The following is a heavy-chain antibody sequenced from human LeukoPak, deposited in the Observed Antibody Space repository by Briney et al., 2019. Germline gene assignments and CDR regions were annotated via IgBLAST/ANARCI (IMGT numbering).Heavy chain of an antibody. CDR1: GGSISSSSYY. J-gene: IGHJ5*02. CDR2: IYYSGST. Sequence: SETLSLTYTVSGGSISSSSYYWGWIRQPPGKGLEWIGIIYYSGSTYYNPSLKSRLTISVDTSKNQFSLKLSSVTATDTAVYYCARRGYCSSTSCYEYWFDPWGQGTLVTVSS. V-gene: IGHV4-39*01. CDR3: ARRGYCSSTSCYEYWFDP. D-gene: IGHD2-2*01.